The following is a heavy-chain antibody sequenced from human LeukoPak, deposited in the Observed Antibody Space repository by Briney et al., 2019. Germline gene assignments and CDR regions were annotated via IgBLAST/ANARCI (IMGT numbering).Heavy chain of an antibody. CDR2: IYTSGST. CDR1: GGSISSYY. CDR3: ARHVRPGSSVCWFDP. J-gene: IGHJ5*02. Sequence: PSETLSLTCTVSGGSISSYYGSWIRQPPGKGLEWIGYIYTSGSTNYNPSLKSRVTISVDTSKNQFSLKLSSVTAADTAVYYCARHVRPGSSVCWFDPWGQGTLVTVSS. V-gene: IGHV4-4*09. D-gene: IGHD6-6*01.